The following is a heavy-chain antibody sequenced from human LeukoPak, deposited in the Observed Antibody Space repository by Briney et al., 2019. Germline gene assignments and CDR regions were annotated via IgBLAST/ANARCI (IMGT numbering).Heavy chain of an antibody. CDR2: IYTSGST. Sequence: SETLSLTCTVSGGSISSGSYYWSWIRQPAGKGLEWTGRIYTSGSTNYNPSLKSRVTISVDTSKNQFSLKLSSVTAADTAVYYCARDPAAAYFDYWGQGTLVTVSS. CDR3: ARDPAAAYFDY. CDR1: GGSISSGSYY. D-gene: IGHD6-13*01. V-gene: IGHV4-61*02. J-gene: IGHJ4*02.